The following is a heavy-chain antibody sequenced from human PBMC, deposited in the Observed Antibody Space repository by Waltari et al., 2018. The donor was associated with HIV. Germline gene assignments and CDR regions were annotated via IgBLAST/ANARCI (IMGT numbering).Heavy chain of an antibody. CDR3: ARAPLWGRFRYFDY. V-gene: IGHV1-2*02. CDR1: GYKFADYY. D-gene: IGHD7-27*01. CDR2: INPNSGAT. Sequence: QVQRLQSAPVMTRPGASVTASCGTSGYKFADYYIHWVRQDPGQGLQWMAWINPNSGATNSAQEFQGRVFLTRDTSTRTVYMDLYRLTSDDTAIYFCARAPLWGRFRYFDYWGQGTLVTVSP. J-gene: IGHJ4*02.